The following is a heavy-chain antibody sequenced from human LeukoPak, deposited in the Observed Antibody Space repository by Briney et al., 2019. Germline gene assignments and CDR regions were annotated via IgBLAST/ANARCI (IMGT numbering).Heavy chain of an antibody. Sequence: GGSLRLSCAASGFTFSNYAMSWVRQAPGKGLEWVSAISGSGGSTYYADSVKGRFTISRDNSKNTLYLQMNSLGAEDTAVYYCAKGGSGSYYDNFDYWGQGTLVTVSS. J-gene: IGHJ4*02. CDR3: AKGGSGSYYDNFDY. CDR2: ISGSGGST. V-gene: IGHV3-23*01. D-gene: IGHD1-26*01. CDR1: GFTFSNYA.